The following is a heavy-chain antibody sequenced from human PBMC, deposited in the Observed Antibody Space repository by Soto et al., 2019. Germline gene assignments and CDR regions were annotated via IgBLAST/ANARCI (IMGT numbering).Heavy chain of an antibody. CDR3: AKDNGVTPNYFFDY. J-gene: IGHJ4*02. Sequence: GGSLRLSCAASGFTFDDYAMHWVRQAPGKGLEWVSGISWNSGNIGYADSVKGRFTISRDNAKNSLYLQMNSLRAEDTSLYYCAKDNGVTPNYFFDYWGQGTLVTVSS. CDR2: ISWNSGNI. V-gene: IGHV3-9*01. D-gene: IGHD2-8*01. CDR1: GFTFDDYA.